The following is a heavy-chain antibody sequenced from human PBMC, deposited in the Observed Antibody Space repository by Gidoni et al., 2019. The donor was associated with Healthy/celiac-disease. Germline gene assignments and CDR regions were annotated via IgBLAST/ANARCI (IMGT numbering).Heavy chain of an antibody. CDR2: SNHSGSP. Sequence: QVQLQQWGAGLLKPSETLSLTCAVYGVSFSGYYWSWIRQPPGKGLEWIGESNHSGSPNYNPSLKSRVTISVDTSKNQFSLKLSSVTAADTAVYYCARGRGVIAARLCYYYGMDVWGQGTTVTVSS. CDR3: ARGRGVIAARLCYYYGMDV. J-gene: IGHJ6*02. D-gene: IGHD6-6*01. CDR1: GVSFSGYY. V-gene: IGHV4-34*01.